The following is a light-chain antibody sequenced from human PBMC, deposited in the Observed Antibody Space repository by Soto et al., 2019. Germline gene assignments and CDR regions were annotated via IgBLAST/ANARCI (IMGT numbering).Light chain of an antibody. V-gene: IGKV1-5*03. Sequence: TQSPATLSLSPGERATLSCRASQSISSWLAWYQQKPGKAPKLLIYKASSLESGVPSRFSGSGSGTEFTLTISSLQPDDFATYYCQQYNSYPLTFGGGTKVDIK. CDR1: QSISSW. J-gene: IGKJ4*01. CDR2: KAS. CDR3: QQYNSYPLT.